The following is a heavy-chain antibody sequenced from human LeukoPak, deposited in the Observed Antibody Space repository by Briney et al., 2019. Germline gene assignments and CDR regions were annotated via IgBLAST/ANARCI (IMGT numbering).Heavy chain of an antibody. J-gene: IGHJ3*02. D-gene: IGHD4-17*01. CDR3: ARDRDYGDNDAFDI. CDR1: GFTFSSYS. Sequence: GGSLRLSCAASGFTFSSYSMNWVRQAPGKGLEWVSSISSSSSYIYYADSVKGRFTISRDNAKNLLYLQMNSLRAEDTAVYYCARDRDYGDNDAFDIWGQGTMVTVSS. CDR2: ISSSSSYI. V-gene: IGHV3-21*01.